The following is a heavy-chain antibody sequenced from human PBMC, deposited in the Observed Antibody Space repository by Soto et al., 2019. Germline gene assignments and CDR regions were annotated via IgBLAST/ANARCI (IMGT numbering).Heavy chain of an antibody. D-gene: IGHD6-13*01. CDR2: IYPGDSDI. CDR3: AREEAAAATYGMDV. J-gene: IGHJ6*02. Sequence: GESLNICCKGSGYSFTSYWIAWVGQVPGKGLELMGVIYPGDSDIRYSPSFQGQVTTSADKSISTAYLQWSSLKASDTAMYYCAREEAAAATYGMDVWGQGTTVTVSS. V-gene: IGHV5-51*01. CDR1: GYSFTSYW.